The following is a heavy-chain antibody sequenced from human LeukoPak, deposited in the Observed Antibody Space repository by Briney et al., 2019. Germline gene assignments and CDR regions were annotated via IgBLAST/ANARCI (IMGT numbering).Heavy chain of an antibody. D-gene: IGHD1-1*01. J-gene: IGHJ6*03. CDR3: ARGPPRGKYYYMDV. CDR1: GFTFSSYW. CDR2: IGTASDT. V-gene: IGHV3-13*01. Sequence: QPGGSLRLSCAASGFTFSSYWMHWVRQPTGQGLEWVSTIGTASDTYYPGSVEGRFTLSRDNAKNSLYLQMNSLTAGDTAVYYCARGPPRGKYYYMDVWGKGTTVTVSS.